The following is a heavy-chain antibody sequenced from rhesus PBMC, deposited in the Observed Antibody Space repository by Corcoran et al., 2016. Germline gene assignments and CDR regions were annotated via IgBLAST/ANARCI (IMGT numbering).Heavy chain of an antibody. CDR3: ARKGSSGWYYFDY. CDR2: IYWDDDK. CDR1: GFSIITRGMG. Sequence: QVTLKESGPALVKPTQTLTLTCTFSGFSIITRGMGVGWIRQPPGKALEWLALIYWDDDKYYNTSLTSRLTISKETSKNQVVLTMTKMDPGDAATYYCARKGSSGWYYFDYWGQGVLVTVSS. V-gene: IGHV2-174*01. D-gene: IGHD6-31*01. J-gene: IGHJ4*01.